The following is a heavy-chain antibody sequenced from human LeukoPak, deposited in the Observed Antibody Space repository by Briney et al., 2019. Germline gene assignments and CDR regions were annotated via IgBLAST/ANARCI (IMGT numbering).Heavy chain of an antibody. V-gene: IGHV3-9*01. CDR1: GFTFDDYA. J-gene: IGHJ6*02. D-gene: IGHD6-13*01. CDR2: ISWNSGSI. CDR3: AKDEGIAAAGTIGGYYYGMDV. Sequence: GGSLRLSCAASGFTFDDYAMHWVRQAPGKGLEWVSGISWNSGSIGYADSVKGRFTISRDNSKNTLYLQMNSLRAEDTAVYYCAKDEGIAAAGTIGGYYYGMDVWGQGTTVTVSS.